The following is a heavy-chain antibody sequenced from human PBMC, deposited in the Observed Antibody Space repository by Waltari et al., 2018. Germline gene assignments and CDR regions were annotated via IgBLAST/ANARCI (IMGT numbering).Heavy chain of an antibody. CDR2: SSSRAYGGTT. V-gene: IGHV3-49*03. CDR3: TRGPVAIFGFVMPFEH. J-gene: IGHJ4*02. Sequence: EVQLVESGGGLVQPGRSLRLSCAVAGSTFGDYAMCWFCQAPGQVLEWVGLSSSRAYGGTTEYASSVKGRFTISRDDSKGIDFLQMNSLQTDDTAVYYCTRGPVAIFGFVMPFEHWGQGTLVTVTS. D-gene: IGHD3-3*01. CDR1: GSTFGDYA.